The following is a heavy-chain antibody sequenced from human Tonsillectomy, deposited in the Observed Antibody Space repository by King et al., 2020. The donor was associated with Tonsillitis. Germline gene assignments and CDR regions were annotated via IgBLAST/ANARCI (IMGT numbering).Heavy chain of an antibody. V-gene: IGHV3-48*01. D-gene: IGHD2-8*01. CDR2: ISSYSSTI. J-gene: IGHJ4*02. CDR3: AGRVY. Sequence: VQLVESWGGLVQPGGSLRLSCAASGFTFSSYSMNWVRQASGKGLEWVSFISSYSSTIYYADSVKGRFTIARDNAKNSLYLQMNSLRAEDTAVYYCAGRVYWGQGTLVTVSS. CDR1: GFTFSSYS.